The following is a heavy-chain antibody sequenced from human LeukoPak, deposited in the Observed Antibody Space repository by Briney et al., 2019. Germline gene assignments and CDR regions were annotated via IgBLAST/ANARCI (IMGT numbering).Heavy chain of an antibody. CDR2: FYSGGTI. CDR3: VRDPHNSGSGRYFED. J-gene: IGHJ4*02. CDR1: GFTFSSYA. D-gene: IGHD3-10*01. Sequence: GGSLRLSCAPSGFTFSSYAMSWVRQVPGKGLEWVSVFYSGGTIRYAESVRDRFIISRDVSKNILYLQMNSLRAEDTAVYYCVRDPHNSGSGRYFEDWGRGNLVTVSS. V-gene: IGHV3-66*01.